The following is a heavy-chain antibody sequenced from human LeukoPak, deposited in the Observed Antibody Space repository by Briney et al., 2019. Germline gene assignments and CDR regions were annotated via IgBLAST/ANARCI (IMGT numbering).Heavy chain of an antibody. CDR1: GGSASSGGYY. V-gene: IGHV4-31*03. CDR2: IYYSGST. CDR3: ARLPFNYYDIGPWDY. D-gene: IGHD3-22*01. Sequence: TLYLTCTVSGGSASSGGYYWSWIRQHPGKGLEWIGNIYYSGSTYYNSSLKSRVTISVDTSKNQFSLKLSSVTAADTAVYYCARLPFNYYDIGPWDYWGQGTLVTVSS. J-gene: IGHJ4*02.